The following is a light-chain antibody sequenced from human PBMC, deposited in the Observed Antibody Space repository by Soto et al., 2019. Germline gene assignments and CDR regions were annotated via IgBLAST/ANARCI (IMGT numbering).Light chain of an antibody. Sequence: EIVLTQSPGTLSLSPGERATLSCRASQTVSSNLAWYQQKPGQAPRLLIYGASTRATGIPARFSGSGSGTDFTLTISRLEPEDFAVYYCQQYGNSGVTFGPGTKVDI. CDR2: GAS. V-gene: IGKV3-20*01. CDR1: QTVSSN. CDR3: QQYGNSGVT. J-gene: IGKJ3*01.